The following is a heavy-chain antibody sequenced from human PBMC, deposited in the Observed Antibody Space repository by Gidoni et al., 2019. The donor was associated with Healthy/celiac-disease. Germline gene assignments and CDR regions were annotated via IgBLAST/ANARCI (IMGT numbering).Heavy chain of an antibody. D-gene: IGHD6-13*01. CDR2: ISSRGSTI. CDR1: GFTFSSYE. V-gene: IGHV3-48*03. J-gene: IGHJ4*02. CDR3: ASPGSTAAAAPFDY. Sequence: EVQLVESGGGLVQPGGSLRLSCAASGFTFSSYEMNWVRQASGKGRGGVSYISSRGSTIDYADFVKGRFTISRDNAKNSLYLQMNSLRAEDTAVYYCASPGSTAAAAPFDYWGQGTLVTVSS.